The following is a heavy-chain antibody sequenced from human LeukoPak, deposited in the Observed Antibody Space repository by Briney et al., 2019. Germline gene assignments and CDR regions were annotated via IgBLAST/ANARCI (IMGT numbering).Heavy chain of an antibody. CDR1: DESFSGYY. Sequence: PSETLSLTCAVSDESFSGYYWNWIRQPPGRGLEWIGEINYSGSTKYHPSLKSRVTMSVDTSKNQFSLKLSSVTAADTAVYYCATEPVDTAMVRDYYFDYWGQGTLVTVSS. CDR2: INYSGST. V-gene: IGHV4-34*01. D-gene: IGHD5-18*01. CDR3: ATEPVDTAMVRDYYFDY. J-gene: IGHJ4*02.